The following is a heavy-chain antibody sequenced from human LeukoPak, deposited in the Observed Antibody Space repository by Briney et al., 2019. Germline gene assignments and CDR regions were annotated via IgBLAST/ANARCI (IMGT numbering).Heavy chain of an antibody. D-gene: IGHD3-22*01. CDR3: AKDHYYDSGVYDYFYGMDV. Sequence: GGSLRLSCAASGFTFSSYGMHWVRQAPGKGLEWVSAISGSGGSTYYADSVKGRFTISRDNSKNTLYLQMNSLRAEDTAVYYCAKDHYYDSGVYDYFYGMDVWGQGTTVTVSS. J-gene: IGHJ6*02. CDR1: GFTFSSYG. V-gene: IGHV3-23*01. CDR2: ISGSGGST.